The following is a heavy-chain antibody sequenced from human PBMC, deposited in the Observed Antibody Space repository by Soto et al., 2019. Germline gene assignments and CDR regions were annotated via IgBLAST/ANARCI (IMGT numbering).Heavy chain of an antibody. J-gene: IGHJ5*02. CDR1: GGTFSSYA. Sequence: SVKVSCKASGGTFSSYAISWVRQAPGQGLEWMGGIIPIFGTANYAQKFQGRVTITADESTSTAYMELSSLRSEDTAVYYCARDKMYYYDSSGYYPYNWFDPWGQGTLVTVSS. D-gene: IGHD3-22*01. CDR3: ARDKMYYYDSSGYYPYNWFDP. CDR2: IIPIFGTA. V-gene: IGHV1-69*13.